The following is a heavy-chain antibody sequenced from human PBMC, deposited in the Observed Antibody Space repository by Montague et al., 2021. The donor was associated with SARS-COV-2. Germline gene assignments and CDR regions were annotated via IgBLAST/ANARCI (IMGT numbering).Heavy chain of an antibody. J-gene: IGHJ6*02. Sequence: SETLSLTCAVYGGSFSGYYWSWIRQPPGKGLEWIGEINHSGSTNYNPSPKSRVTISVDTSKNQFSLRLSSVTAADTAVYYCARGRRILLWFGELLSGGDYYGMDVWGQGTTVTVSS. CDR2: INHSGST. D-gene: IGHD3-10*01. V-gene: IGHV4-34*01. CDR1: GGSFSGYY. CDR3: ARGRRILLWFGELLSGGDYYGMDV.